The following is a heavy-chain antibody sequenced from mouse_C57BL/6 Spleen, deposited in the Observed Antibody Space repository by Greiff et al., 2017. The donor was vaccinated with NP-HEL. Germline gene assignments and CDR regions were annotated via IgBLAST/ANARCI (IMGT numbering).Heavy chain of an antibody. CDR3: ARAKDIYYVYDGFAY. D-gene: IGHD2-2*01. V-gene: IGHV5-4*01. CDR1: GFTFSSYA. CDR2: ISDGGSYT. J-gene: IGHJ3*01. Sequence: EVQRVESGGGLVKPGGSLKLSCAASGFTFSSYAMSWVRQTPEKRLEWVATISDGGSYTYYPDNVKGRFTISRDNAKNNLYLQMSHLKAEDTAMYYCARAKDIYYVYDGFAYWGQGTLVTVSA.